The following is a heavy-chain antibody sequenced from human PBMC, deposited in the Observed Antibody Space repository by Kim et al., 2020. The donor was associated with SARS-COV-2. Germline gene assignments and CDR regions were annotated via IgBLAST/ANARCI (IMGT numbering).Heavy chain of an antibody. D-gene: IGHD6-13*01. CDR3: ASEIAAAGESADY. CDR1: GFTFSSYA. V-gene: IGHV3-30-3*01. J-gene: IGHJ4*02. CDR2: ISYDGSNK. Sequence: GGSLRLSCAASGFTFSSYAMHWVRQAPGKGLEWVAVISYDGSNKYYADSVKGRFTISRDNSKNTLYLQMNSLRAEDTAVYYCASEIAAAGESADYWGQGT.